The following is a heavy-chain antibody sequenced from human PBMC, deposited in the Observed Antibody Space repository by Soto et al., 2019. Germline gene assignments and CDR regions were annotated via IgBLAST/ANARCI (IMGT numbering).Heavy chain of an antibody. CDR3: ARGTGITMVRGVIGSPFDY. Sequence: SETLSLTCAVYGGSFSGYYWSWIRQPPGKGLEWIGEINHRGSTNYNPSLKSRVTISVDTSKNQFSLKLSSVTAADTAVYYCARGTGITMVRGVIGSPFDYWGQGTLVTVSS. D-gene: IGHD3-10*01. J-gene: IGHJ4*02. CDR1: GGSFSGYY. CDR2: INHRGST. V-gene: IGHV4-34*01.